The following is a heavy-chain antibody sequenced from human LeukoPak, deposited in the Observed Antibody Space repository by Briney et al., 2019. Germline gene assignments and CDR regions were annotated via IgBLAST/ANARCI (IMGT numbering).Heavy chain of an antibody. D-gene: IGHD2-2*02. V-gene: IGHV4-34*01. Sequence: SETLSLTCAVYGGAFSGYYWSWIRQPPGKGLEWIGEINHSGSTNYNPSLKSRVTISVDTSKNQFSLKLSSVTAADTAVYYCARQVVPAAIHYYYYYYMDVWGKGTTVTVSS. CDR1: GGAFSGYY. J-gene: IGHJ6*03. CDR2: INHSGST. CDR3: ARQVVPAAIHYYYYYYMDV.